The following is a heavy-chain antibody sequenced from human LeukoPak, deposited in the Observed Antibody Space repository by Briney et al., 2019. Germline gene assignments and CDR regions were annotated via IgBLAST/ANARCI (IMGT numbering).Heavy chain of an antibody. CDR1: GFTFSSYW. CDR2: ISGSGGST. J-gene: IGHJ4*02. D-gene: IGHD6-19*01. Sequence: QTGGSLRLSCAASGFTFSSYWMSWVRQAPGKGLEWVSAISGSGGSTYYADSVKGRFTISRDNSKNTLYLQMNSLRAEDTAVYYCAKDPPVRKQWLPTGMLSDYWGQGTLVTVSS. V-gene: IGHV3-23*01. CDR3: AKDPPVRKQWLPTGMLSDY.